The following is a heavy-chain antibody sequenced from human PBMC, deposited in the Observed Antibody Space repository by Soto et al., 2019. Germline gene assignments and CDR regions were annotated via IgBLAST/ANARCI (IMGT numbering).Heavy chain of an antibody. CDR1: GGTFSSYT. CDR3: ARGDDILTGSDY. Sequence: QVQLVQSGAEVKKPGSSVKVSCRASGGTFSSYTIGWVRQAPGQGLEWMGRIIPILGIPHYAQQFQGRVTITADISTITAYMELSSLRSEDTAVYYCARGDDILTGSDYWGQGTLVTVSS. J-gene: IGHJ4*02. CDR2: IIPILGIP. D-gene: IGHD3-9*01. V-gene: IGHV1-69*02.